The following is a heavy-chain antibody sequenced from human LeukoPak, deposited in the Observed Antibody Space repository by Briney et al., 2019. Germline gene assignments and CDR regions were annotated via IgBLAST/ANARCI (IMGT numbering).Heavy chain of an antibody. CDR3: AKSTGYSTTGRDFDS. CDR1: GFTFSRYA. Sequence: GGSLRLSCAASGFTFSRYAMSWVRQAPGKGLEWVSAISGGGATTFYADSVKGRFTISRDNSKNTLYLQLSSLRAEDTAVYYCAKSTGYSTTGRDFDSWGRGTLVTVSS. V-gene: IGHV3-23*01. CDR2: ISGGGATT. D-gene: IGHD6-13*01. J-gene: IGHJ4*02.